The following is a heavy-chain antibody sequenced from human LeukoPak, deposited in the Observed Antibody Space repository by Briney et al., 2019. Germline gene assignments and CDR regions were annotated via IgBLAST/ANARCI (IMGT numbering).Heavy chain of an antibody. V-gene: IGHV3-30*04. CDR2: ISYGGSNK. Sequence: GGSLRLSCAASGFTFSSYAMHWVRQAPGKGLEWVAVISYGGSNKYYADSVKGRFTISRDNSKNTLYLQMNSLRAEDTAVYYCARDGEGGYSYGYNYFDYWGQGTLVTVSS. J-gene: IGHJ4*02. D-gene: IGHD5-18*01. CDR3: ARDGEGGYSYGYNYFDY. CDR1: GFTFSSYA.